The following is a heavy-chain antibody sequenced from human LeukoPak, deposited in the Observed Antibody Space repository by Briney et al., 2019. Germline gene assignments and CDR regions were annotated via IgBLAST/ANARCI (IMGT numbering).Heavy chain of an antibody. J-gene: IGHJ4*02. V-gene: IGHV3-11*01. CDR1: GFTFSDYY. CDR3: ARGKRSYDS. Sequence: GGSLRLSCVASGFTFSDYYMTWIRQTPGMGLEWLSYIGGRSYSMYYAESVKGRFTISRDNSNNSLYLQLNFLRVEDTAIYYCARGKRSYDSWGQGTLVTVSS. CDR2: IGGRSYSM.